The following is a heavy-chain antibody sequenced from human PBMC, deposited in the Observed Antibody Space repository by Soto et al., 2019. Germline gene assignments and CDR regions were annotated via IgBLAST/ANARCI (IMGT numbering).Heavy chain of an antibody. CDR2: ISYDGSNK. CDR1: GFTFSSYG. D-gene: IGHD6-19*01. CDR3: AKEGPHSSGWDH. Sequence: GGSLRLSCAASGFTFSSYGMHWVRQAPGKGLEWVAVISYDGSNKYYADSVKGRFTISRDNSKNTLYLQMNSLRAEDTAVYYCAKEGPHSSGWDHWGQGTLVTVSS. J-gene: IGHJ4*02. V-gene: IGHV3-30*18.